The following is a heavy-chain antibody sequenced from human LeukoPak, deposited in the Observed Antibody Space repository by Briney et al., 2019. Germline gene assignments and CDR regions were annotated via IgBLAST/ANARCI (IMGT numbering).Heavy chain of an antibody. CDR1: GFTFSYYG. CDR3: ARDDFGSGSPFDY. Sequence: PGTSLRLSCAASGFTFSYYGMHWVRQAPGKGLEWVAVIWFDGTGKYYADSVKGRFTISRDNSKNTLYLQMNSLRAEDTAVYYCARDDFGSGSPFDYWGQGTLVTVSS. D-gene: IGHD6-19*01. V-gene: IGHV3-33*01. J-gene: IGHJ4*02. CDR2: IWFDGTGK.